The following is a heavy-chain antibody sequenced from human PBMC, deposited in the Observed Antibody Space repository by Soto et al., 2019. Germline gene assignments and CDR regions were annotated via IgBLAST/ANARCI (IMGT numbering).Heavy chain of an antibody. CDR1: GYTFTSYD. D-gene: IGHD6-19*01. J-gene: IGHJ6*03. CDR2: MNPNSGNT. CDR3: ARGFIMSSGWQQWYYYYYMDV. V-gene: IGHV1-8*01. Sequence: GASVKVSCKASGYTFTSYDINWVRQATGQGLEWMGWMNPNSGNTGYAQKFQGRVTMTRNTSISTAYMELSSLRSEDTAVYYCARGFIMSSGWQQWYYYYYMDVWGKGTTVTVSS.